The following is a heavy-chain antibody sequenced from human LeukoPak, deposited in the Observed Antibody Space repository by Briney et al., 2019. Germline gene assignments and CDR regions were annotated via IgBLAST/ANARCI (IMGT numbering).Heavy chain of an antibody. D-gene: IGHD7-27*01. V-gene: IGHV3-66*01. Sequence: GGSLRLSCAASGFTFSSYAMSWVRQAPGKGLEWVSIIYSGGSTYYGDSVKGRFTISRDNSKNTLYLQMNSLRDEDTAVYYCARGTGDVGAFDIWGQGTMVTVSS. CDR2: IYSGGST. CDR1: GFTFSSYA. CDR3: ARGTGDVGAFDI. J-gene: IGHJ3*02.